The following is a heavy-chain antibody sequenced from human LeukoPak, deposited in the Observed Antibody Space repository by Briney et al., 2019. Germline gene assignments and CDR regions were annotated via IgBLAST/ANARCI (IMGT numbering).Heavy chain of an antibody. V-gene: IGHV1-2*02. D-gene: IGHD4-17*01. CDR2: LNPKSGGT. Sequence: ASVKVSCKASGYTSTGYFIHWVRQAPGQGLEWMGWLNPKSGGTNYLQKFQGRVTMTRDTSITSAYMELSRLRSDDTAVYHCARGSDGDYVRAGSLQHWGQGTLDTVSS. J-gene: IGHJ1*01. CDR1: GYTSTGYF. CDR3: ARGSDGDYVRAGSLQH.